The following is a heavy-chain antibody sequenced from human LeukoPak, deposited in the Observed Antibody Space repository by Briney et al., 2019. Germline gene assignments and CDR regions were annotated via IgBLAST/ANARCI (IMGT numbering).Heavy chain of an antibody. CDR1: GGSFSGYS. D-gene: IGHD3-10*01. CDR2: INHSGST. V-gene: IGHV4-34*01. J-gene: IGHJ4*02. CDR3: ARARGVRVY. Sequence: SESLSLTWAVYGGSFSGYSCSWIRQPPGKGLEWIGEINHSGSTNYNPSLKSRVTILVDTSKNQFSLKLSSVTAADTAVYYCARARGVRVYWGQGTLVTVSS.